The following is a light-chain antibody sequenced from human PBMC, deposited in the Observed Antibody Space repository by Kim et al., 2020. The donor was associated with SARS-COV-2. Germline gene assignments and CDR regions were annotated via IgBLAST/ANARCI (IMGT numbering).Light chain of an antibody. CDR1: QSISSY. J-gene: IGKJ2*01. Sequence: DIQMTQSPSSLSASVGDRVTITCRASQSISSYLNWYQQKPGKAPKLLIYAASSLQSGVPSRFSGSGSGTDFTLTISSLQPEDFATYYCQQSYSTPYTFGQGTMLDI. CDR2: AAS. V-gene: IGKV1-39*01. CDR3: QQSYSTPYT.